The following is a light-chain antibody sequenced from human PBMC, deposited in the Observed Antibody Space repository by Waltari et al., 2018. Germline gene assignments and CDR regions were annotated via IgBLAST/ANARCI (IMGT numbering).Light chain of an antibody. V-gene: IGLV1-47*01. CDR1: HANRGGTY. Sequence: QSVLTQPPSSSGTPGQRVSISCSGSHANRGGTYLYWYQQFPGMAPKLLIYRNNQRPSGVPDRFSGSKFGTSASLAISGLRSEDEAVYYCASWDDSHYVFGTGTKVTVL. J-gene: IGLJ1*01. CDR2: RNN. CDR3: ASWDDSHYV.